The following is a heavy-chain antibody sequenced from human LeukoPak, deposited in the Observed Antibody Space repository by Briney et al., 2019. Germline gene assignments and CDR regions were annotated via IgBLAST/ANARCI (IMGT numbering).Heavy chain of an antibody. CDR1: GFTVSSNY. V-gene: IGHV3-23*01. J-gene: IGHJ6*03. CDR3: AKTYSSSRAHYYYYYYMDV. CDR2: ISGSGGSP. Sequence: PGGSLRLSCAASGFTVSSNYMSWVRQAPGKGLEWVSAISGSGGSPYYADSVKGRFTISRDSSKNTLYLQMNSLRAEDTAVYYCAKTYSSSRAHYYYYYYMDVWGKGTTVTISS. D-gene: IGHD6-13*01.